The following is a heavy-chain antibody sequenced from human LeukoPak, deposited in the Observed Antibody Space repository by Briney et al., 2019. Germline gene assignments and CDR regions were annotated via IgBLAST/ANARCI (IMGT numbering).Heavy chain of an antibody. CDR3: ASTFRYYYDSSGYPEGFDY. CDR2: IWYDGSNK. Sequence: GGSLRLSCAASGFTFSSYGMHWVRQAPGKGLEWVAVIWYDGSNKYYADSVKGRFTISRDNSKKTLYLQMNSLRAEDTAVYYCASTFRYYYDSSGYPEGFDYWGQGTLVTVSS. D-gene: IGHD3-22*01. J-gene: IGHJ4*02. CDR1: GFTFSSYG. V-gene: IGHV3-33*01.